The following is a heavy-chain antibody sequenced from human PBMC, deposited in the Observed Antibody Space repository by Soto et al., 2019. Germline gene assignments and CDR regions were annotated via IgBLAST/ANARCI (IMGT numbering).Heavy chain of an antibody. J-gene: IGHJ6*02. V-gene: IGHV3-23*01. D-gene: IGHD2-21*02. CDR2: ISSTGGST. CDR1: GFTFSSYA. CDR3: AKVLNGGNSVPHYGMDV. Sequence: EVQLLESGGGLAQPGGSLRLSCAASGFTFSSYAMSWVRQAPGKGLEWVSTISSTGGSTYYADSVKGRFTISRDNSRNTLFLQVNSLRAEDTAVYYCAKVLNGGNSVPHYGMDVWGQGTTVTVSS.